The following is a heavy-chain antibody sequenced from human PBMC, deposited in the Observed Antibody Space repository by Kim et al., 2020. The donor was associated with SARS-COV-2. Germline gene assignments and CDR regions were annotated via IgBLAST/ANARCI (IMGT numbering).Heavy chain of an antibody. J-gene: IGHJ4*02. V-gene: IGHV6-1*01. Sequence: NDYAVSMKSRVTDNPDTSNNQFSLQLNSVTPEDTAVYYCTRGTAATGLDYWGQGTLVTVSS. CDR2: N. D-gene: IGHD6-13*01. CDR3: TRGTAATGLDY.